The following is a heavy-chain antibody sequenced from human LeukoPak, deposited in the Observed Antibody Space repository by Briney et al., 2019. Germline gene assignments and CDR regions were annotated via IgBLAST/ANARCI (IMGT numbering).Heavy chain of an antibody. V-gene: IGHV1-18*01. J-gene: IGHJ4*02. CDR2: ISAYNGNT. CDR3: ARARYSGYDYPSYLDY. CDR1: GYTFTSYG. Sequence: GASVKVSCKASGYTFTSYGISWVRQAPGQGLEWMGWISAYNGNTNYAQKLQGRVTMTTDTSTSTAYMELRSLRSDDTAVYYCARARYSGYDYPSYLDYWGQGTLVTVSS. D-gene: IGHD5-12*01.